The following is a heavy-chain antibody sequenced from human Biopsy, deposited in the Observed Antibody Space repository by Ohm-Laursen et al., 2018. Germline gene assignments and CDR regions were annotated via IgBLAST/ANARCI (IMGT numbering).Heavy chain of an antibody. J-gene: IGHJ4*02. D-gene: IGHD6-19*01. CDR1: GDSLSSGPDN. V-gene: IGHV4-61*01. CDR2: IYSGGNT. CDR3: ARGRRTSGWPYFAN. Sequence: GTPSLTCTVSGDSLSSGPDNWSWIRQPPGQGLEYIGFIYSGGNTNYNPSLQNRVTMSVDTSKNQFSLKLSSVIAADTAVYYCARGRRTSGWPYFANWGQGTLVIVSS.